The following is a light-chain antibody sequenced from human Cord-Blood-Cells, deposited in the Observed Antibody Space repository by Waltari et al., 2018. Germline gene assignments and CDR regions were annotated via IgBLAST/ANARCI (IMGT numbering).Light chain of an antibody. J-gene: IGKJ1*01. CDR1: PSISSW. CDR2: DAS. CDR3: QQYNSYSPWT. Sequence: DIQMTQSPSPLSGSVGDRVTITCRASPSISSWLAWYQQKPGKAPKLLIYDASSLESGVPSRFSGSGSGTEFTLTISSLQPDDFATYYCQQYNSYSPWTFGQGTKVEIK. V-gene: IGKV1-5*01.